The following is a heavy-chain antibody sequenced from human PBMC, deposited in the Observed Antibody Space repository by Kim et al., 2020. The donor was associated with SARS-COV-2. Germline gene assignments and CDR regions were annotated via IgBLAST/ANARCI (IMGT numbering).Heavy chain of an antibody. V-gene: IGHV4-38-2*02. D-gene: IGHD1-1*01. CDR3: ARVGDGNFY. CDR2: IYHSGST. CDR1: GYSISSGYY. J-gene: IGHJ4*02. Sequence: SETLSLTCTVSGYSISSGYYWGWIRQPPGKGLEWIGSIYHSGSTYYNPSLKSRVTISVDTSKNQFSLKLSSVTAADTAVYYCARVGDGNFYWGQGTLVTV.